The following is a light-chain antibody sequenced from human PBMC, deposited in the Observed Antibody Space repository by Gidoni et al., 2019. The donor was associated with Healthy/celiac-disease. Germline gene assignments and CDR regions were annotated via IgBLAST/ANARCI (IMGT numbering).Light chain of an antibody. Sequence: DIQMTQSPSSLSASVGDRVTITCRASQGISSYLNWYQQKPGKAPKLLIYAASSLQSGVPSRFSGSGSGTDFTLTISSLQPEDFATYYCQQSYSTPYRFGQGTKVEIK. J-gene: IGKJ2*03. CDR1: QGISSY. CDR2: AAS. V-gene: IGKV1-39*01. CDR3: QQSYSTPYR.